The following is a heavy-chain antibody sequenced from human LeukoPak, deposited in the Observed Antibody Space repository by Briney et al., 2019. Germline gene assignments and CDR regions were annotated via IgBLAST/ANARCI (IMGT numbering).Heavy chain of an antibody. J-gene: IGHJ5*02. CDR3: ARDAYDDASES. CDR2: ISGSGTST. D-gene: IGHD3-3*01. Sequence: PGGSLRLSCAASGFTFSSYAMSWVRQAPGKGLEWVSTISGSGTSTYYADSVKGRFTVSRDNAKKLVYLQMNSLRAEDTAVYYCARDAYDDASESWGQGTLVTVSS. CDR1: GFTFSSYA. V-gene: IGHV3-23*01.